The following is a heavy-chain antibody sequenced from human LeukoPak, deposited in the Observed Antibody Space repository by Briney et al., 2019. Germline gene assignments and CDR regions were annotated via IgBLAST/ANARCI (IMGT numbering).Heavy chain of an antibody. V-gene: IGHV3-23*01. CDR1: GFTFSSYA. D-gene: IGHD2/OR15-2a*01. J-gene: IGHJ4*02. Sequence: GGSLRLSCAASGFTFSSYAMSWVRQAPGKGLEWVSAISGSGGSTYYADSVKGRFTISRDNSKNTLYLQMDSLRAEDTAVYYCAKDKPIYGTPIYFDYWGQGTLVTVSS. CDR3: AKDKPIYGTPIYFDY. CDR2: ISGSGGST.